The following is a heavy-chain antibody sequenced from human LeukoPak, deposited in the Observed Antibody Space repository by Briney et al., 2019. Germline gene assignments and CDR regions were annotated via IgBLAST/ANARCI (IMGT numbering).Heavy chain of an antibody. CDR2: IYPGDSDT. V-gene: IGHV5-51*01. J-gene: IGHJ4*02. CDR1: GYTFTTYW. D-gene: IGHD6-13*01. CDR3: ARSAAGNTYFDY. Sequence: GESLKISCKGSGYTFTTYWIGWVRQMPGKGLEWMGIIYPGDSDTRYSPSFQGQVTISADKSITTAYLQWSSLKASDTAMYFCARSAAGNTYFDYWGQGTLVSVSS.